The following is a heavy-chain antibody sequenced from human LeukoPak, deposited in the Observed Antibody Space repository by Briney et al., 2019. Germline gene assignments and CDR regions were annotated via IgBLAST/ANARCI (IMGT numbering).Heavy chain of an antibody. J-gene: IGHJ5*02. CDR3: ASSSGGFNWFDP. CDR1: GFTFSRYW. D-gene: IGHD3-22*01. Sequence: QPGGSLRLSCAASGFTFSRYWMHWVRQAPGKGLVWVSRIISDGSSTNYADSVKGRFTISRDNAKNTLYLQMNSLRVEDTAVYYCASSSGGFNWFDPWGQGTLVTVSS. CDR2: IISDGSST. V-gene: IGHV3-74*01.